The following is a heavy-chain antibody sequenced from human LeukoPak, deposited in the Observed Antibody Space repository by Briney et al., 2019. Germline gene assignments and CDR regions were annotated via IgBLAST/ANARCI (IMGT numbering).Heavy chain of an antibody. J-gene: IGHJ4*02. Sequence: KPSETLSLTCTVSGGSISTFSWTWIRQFPGKGLEWIGSIYSRSTNYNPSLKSRVAISVHTSKNQFSLRLNSVTTADTAVYYCARGTTVASGMQYWGQGTLVTVSS. CDR2: IYSRST. CDR1: GGSISTFS. V-gene: IGHV4-59*01. CDR3: ARGTTVASGMQY. D-gene: IGHD6-19*01.